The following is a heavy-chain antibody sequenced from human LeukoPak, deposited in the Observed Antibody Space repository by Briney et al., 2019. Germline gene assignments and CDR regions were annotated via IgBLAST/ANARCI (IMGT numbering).Heavy chain of an antibody. J-gene: IGHJ6*03. Sequence: SETLSLTCTVSGSSISSSSYYWGWIRQPPGKGLEWIGSIYYSGSTYYNPSLKSRVTISVDTSKNQFSLKLSSVTAADTAVYYCARAVGDIVVVPAAMRGGNSSSWYYYYYYMDVWGKGTTVTISS. V-gene: IGHV4-39*07. CDR2: IYYSGST. CDR3: ARAVGDIVVVPAAMRGGNSSSWYYYYYYMDV. D-gene: IGHD2-2*01. CDR1: GSSISSSSYY.